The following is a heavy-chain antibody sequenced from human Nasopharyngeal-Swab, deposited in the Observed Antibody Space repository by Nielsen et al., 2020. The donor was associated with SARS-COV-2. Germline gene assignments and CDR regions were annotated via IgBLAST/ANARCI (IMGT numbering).Heavy chain of an antibody. D-gene: IGHD3-10*01. CDR1: GGSISSRSYY. CDR3: ARERGRGGIWNYYYYYMDV. CDR2: IYYSGSP. J-gene: IGHJ6*03. Sequence: SETLSLTCTVSGGSISSRSYYWGWIRQPPGKGLEWIGRIYYSGSPYYNPSLKSRVTISVDTSKNQFSLKLSSVTAADTAVYYCARERGRGGIWNYYYYYMDVWGKGTTVTVSS. V-gene: IGHV4-39*07.